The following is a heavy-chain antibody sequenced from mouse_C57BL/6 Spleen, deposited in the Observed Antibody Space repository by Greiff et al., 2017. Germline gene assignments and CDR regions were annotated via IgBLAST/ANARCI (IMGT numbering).Heavy chain of an antibody. J-gene: IGHJ4*01. CDR1: GYAFSSSW. D-gene: IGHD1-1*02. CDR2: IYPGDGDT. CDR3: ARRYGDAMDY. V-gene: IGHV1-80*01. Sequence: VQLQQSGAGLVKPGASVKISCKASGYAFSSSWMNWVKQRPGKGLEWIGQIYPGDGDTNYNGKFKGKATQTRDKSSSTAYMQISSLTAEDSAVYFCARRYGDAMDYWGQGTSVTVSS.